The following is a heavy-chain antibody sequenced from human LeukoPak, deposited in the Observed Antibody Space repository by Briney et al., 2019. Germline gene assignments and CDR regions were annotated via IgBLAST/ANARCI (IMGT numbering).Heavy chain of an antibody. CDR1: GFTFSSYA. Sequence: GGSLRLSCAASGFTFSSYAMSWVRQAPGKGLEWVSAISGSGGTRYYADSVKGRFTISRDNAKNSLYLQMNSLRAEDTAVYYCARENTDDAFDIWGQETMVTVSS. CDR2: ISGSGGTR. D-gene: IGHD1/OR15-1a*01. J-gene: IGHJ3*02. CDR3: ARENTDDAFDI. V-gene: IGHV3-23*01.